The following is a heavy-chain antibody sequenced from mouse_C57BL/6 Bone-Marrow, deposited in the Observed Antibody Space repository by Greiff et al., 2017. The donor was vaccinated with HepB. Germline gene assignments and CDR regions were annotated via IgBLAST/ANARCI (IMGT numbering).Heavy chain of an antibody. D-gene: IGHD2-1*01. CDR2: ISNGGGST. CDR1: GFTFSDYY. J-gene: IGHJ1*03. V-gene: IGHV5-12*01. Sequence: EVKLVESGGGLVQPGGSLKLSCAASGFTFSDYYMYWVRQTPEKRLEWVAYISNGGGSTYYPDTVKGRFTISRDNAKNTLYLQMSRLTSEDTAMYYCARRGNYVWYFDVWGTGTTVTVSS. CDR3: ARRGNYVWYFDV.